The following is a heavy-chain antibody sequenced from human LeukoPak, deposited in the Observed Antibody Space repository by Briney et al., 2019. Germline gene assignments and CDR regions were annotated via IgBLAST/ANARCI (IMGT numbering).Heavy chain of an antibody. CDR2: IYYSGST. Sequence: SETLSLTCTVSGGSISSGGYYWSWIRQHPGKGLEWIGYIYYSGSTYYNPSLKSRVTISVDTSKNQFSLKLSSVTAADTAVYYCARGRYCSGGSCYSVGGNWFDPWGQGTLATVSS. CDR3: ARGRYCSGGSCYSVGGNWFDP. D-gene: IGHD2-15*01. CDR1: GGSISSGGYY. V-gene: IGHV4-31*02. J-gene: IGHJ5*02.